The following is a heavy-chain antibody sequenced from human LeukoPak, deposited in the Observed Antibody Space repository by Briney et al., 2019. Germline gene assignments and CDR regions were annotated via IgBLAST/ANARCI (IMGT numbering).Heavy chain of an antibody. D-gene: IGHD5-18*01. J-gene: IGHJ4*02. V-gene: IGHV1-46*01. CDR3: AREDTAMVNVDY. Sequence: ASVKVSCKASGYSFTGYHMHWVRQAPGQGLEWMGIINPSGGSTNYAQKFQGRVTMTRDTSTSTVYMELSSLKSEDTAVCYCAREDTAMVNVDYWGQGTLVTVSS. CDR2: INPSGGST. CDR1: GYSFTGYH.